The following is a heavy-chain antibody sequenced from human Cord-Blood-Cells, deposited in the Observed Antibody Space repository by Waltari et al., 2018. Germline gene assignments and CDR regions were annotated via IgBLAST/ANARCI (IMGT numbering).Heavy chain of an antibody. CDR1: VGTFSSYA. J-gene: IGHJ2*01. CDR3: AREGSIAARNWYFDL. CDR2: FIPILGTA. Sequence: QVQLVQSGAEVKNPGSSVKVSCKASVGTFSSYAISWVRQAPGQGLGWMGGFIPILGTANYAQKLQGRVTITADKSTSAAYMELGSLRAEDTAVYYCAREGSIAARNWYFDLWGRGTLVTVSS. D-gene: IGHD6-6*01. V-gene: IGHV1-69*06.